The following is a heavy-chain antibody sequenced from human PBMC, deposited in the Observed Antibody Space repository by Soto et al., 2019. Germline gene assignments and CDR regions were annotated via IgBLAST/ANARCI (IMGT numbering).Heavy chain of an antibody. CDR1: GGSISSSSYY. J-gene: IGHJ6*03. CDR3: ARRVGTVTTRHYYYYYMDV. CDR2: IYYSGST. Sequence: PSETLSLTCTVSGGSISSSSYYWGWIRQPPGKGLEWIGSIYYSGSTYYNPSLKSRVTISVDTSKNQFSLKLSSVTAADTAVYYCARRVGTVTTRHYYYYYMDVWGKGTTVTVS. V-gene: IGHV4-39*01. D-gene: IGHD4-4*01.